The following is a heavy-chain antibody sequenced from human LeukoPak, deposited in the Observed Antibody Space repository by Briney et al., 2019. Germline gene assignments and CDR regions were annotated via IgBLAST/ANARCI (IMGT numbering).Heavy chain of an antibody. Sequence: GASVKVSCKASGYTFTSYGISWVRQAPGQGLVWMGWISAYNGNTNYAQKLQGRVTMTTDTSTSTAYMELRSLRSDDTAVYYCASSTYYYDSSGYYDAEWYFQHWGQGTLVTVSS. V-gene: IGHV1-18*01. D-gene: IGHD3-22*01. CDR2: ISAYNGNT. J-gene: IGHJ1*01. CDR1: GYTFTSYG. CDR3: ASSTYYYDSSGYYDAEWYFQH.